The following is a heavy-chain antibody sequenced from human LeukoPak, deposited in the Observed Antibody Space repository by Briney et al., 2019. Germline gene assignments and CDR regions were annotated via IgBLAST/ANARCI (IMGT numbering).Heavy chain of an antibody. V-gene: IGHV3-74*01. CDR1: GFTFSSHW. CDR2: INSDGSST. CDR3: ARDVSRVVVTATTVAFGWSGMDV. J-gene: IGHJ6*02. Sequence: GGSLRLSCAASGFTFSSHWMHWVRHAPGKGLVWVSRINSDGSSTSYADSVKGRFTISRDNAKNTLYLQMNSLRAEDTAVYYCARDVSRVVVTATTVAFGWSGMDVWGQGTTVTVSS. D-gene: IGHD2-21*02.